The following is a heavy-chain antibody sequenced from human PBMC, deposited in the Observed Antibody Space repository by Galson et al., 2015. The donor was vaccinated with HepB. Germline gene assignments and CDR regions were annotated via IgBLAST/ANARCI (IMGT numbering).Heavy chain of an antibody. CDR2: ITPSGDNT. CDR3: AKVFPEKTDGWYRQALYYFDS. CDR1: GFTFSYYA. J-gene: IGHJ4*01. Sequence: SLRLSCAASGFTFSYYAMSWVRQAPGKGLEWVSAITPSGDNTYSADSMNRRFTISRDNSKNTLFLQMNSLRADDTAIYFCAKVFPEKTDGWYRQALYYFDSWGHGTRVTVSS. D-gene: IGHD6-19*01. V-gene: IGHV3-23*01.